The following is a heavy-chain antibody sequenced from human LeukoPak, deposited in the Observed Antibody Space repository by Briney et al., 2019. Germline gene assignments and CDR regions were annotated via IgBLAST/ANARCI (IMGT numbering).Heavy chain of an antibody. CDR1: GFTFSSHA. Sequence: GGSLRLSCAASGFTFSSHAMRWVRQAPGKGLEWVSAISGSGTDAYYADSVKGRFSISRDNSKNTLYLHMNSLRAEDTAIYYCAKIMLEAYYYMDVWGKGTTVIVSS. CDR3: AKIMLEAYYYMDV. CDR2: ISGSGTDA. J-gene: IGHJ6*03. D-gene: IGHD3-16*01. V-gene: IGHV3-23*01.